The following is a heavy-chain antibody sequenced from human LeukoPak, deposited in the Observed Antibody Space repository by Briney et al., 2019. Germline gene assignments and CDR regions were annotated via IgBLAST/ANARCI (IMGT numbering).Heavy chain of an antibody. Sequence: GGSLRLSCAASGFTFSSYWMSWVRQAPGKGLEWVANIKQDGSEKYYVDSVKGRFTISRDNAKNSLYLQMNSLRAEDTAVYYCARTSYYYDSSGYSGRFDPWGQGTLVTVSS. CDR1: GFTFSSYW. V-gene: IGHV3-7*01. D-gene: IGHD3-22*01. CDR2: IKQDGSEK. CDR3: ARTSYYYDSSGYSGRFDP. J-gene: IGHJ5*02.